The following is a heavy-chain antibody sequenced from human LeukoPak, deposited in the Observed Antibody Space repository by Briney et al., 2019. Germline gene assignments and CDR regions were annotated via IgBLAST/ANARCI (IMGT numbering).Heavy chain of an antibody. V-gene: IGHV1-69*13. CDR1: GGTFSSYA. CDR2: IIPIFGTA. J-gene: IGHJ4*02. D-gene: IGHD6-19*01. Sequence: SVKVSCKASGGTFSSYAISWVRQAPGQGLEWMGGIIPIFGTANYAQKFQGRVTITADESTSTAYMELSSLRSDDTAVYYCARGGGWYEGIDYWGQGTLVTVSS. CDR3: ARGGGWYEGIDY.